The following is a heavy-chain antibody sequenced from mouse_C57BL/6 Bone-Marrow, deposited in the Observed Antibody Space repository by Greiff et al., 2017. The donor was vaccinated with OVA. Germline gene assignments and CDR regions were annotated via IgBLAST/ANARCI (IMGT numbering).Heavy chain of an antibody. D-gene: IGHD2-3*01. J-gene: IGHJ2*01. CDR3: ARHGYYPFDY. Sequence: EVQGVESGGDLVKPGGSLKLSCAASGFTFSSYGMSWVRQTPDKRLEWVATISSGGSYTYYPDSVKGRFTISRDNAKNTLYLQMSSLKSEDTAMYYCARHGYYPFDYWGQGTTLTVSS. CDR1: GFTFSSYG. V-gene: IGHV5-6*01. CDR2: ISSGGSYT.